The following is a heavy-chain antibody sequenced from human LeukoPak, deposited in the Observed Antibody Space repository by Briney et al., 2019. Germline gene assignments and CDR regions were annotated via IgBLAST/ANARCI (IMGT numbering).Heavy chain of an antibody. CDR1: GFTFSDYS. J-gene: IGHJ4*02. D-gene: IGHD3-10*01. V-gene: IGHV3-21*01. CDR2: INSVAVHT. CDR3: ARPQAPGRGFIGSFGV. Sequence: GGSLRLSCAASGFTFSDYSMNWVRRPPGKGLEWISSINSVAVHTSYAPSVKGRCTVSRDNSKNSLFLDLSSLTVDDTAVYYCARPQAPGRGFIGSFGVWGRGTLVTVSS.